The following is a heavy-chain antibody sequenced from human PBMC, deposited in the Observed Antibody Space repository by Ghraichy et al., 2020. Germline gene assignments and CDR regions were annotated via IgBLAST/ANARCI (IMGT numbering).Heavy chain of an antibody. CDR3: AREVWFGELWYYYMDV. Sequence: ASVKVSCKASGYTFTSYDINWVRQATGQGLEWMGWMNPNSGNTGYAQKFQGRVTMTRNTSISTAYMELSSLRSEDTAVYYCAREVWFGELWYYYMDVWGKGTTVTVSS. V-gene: IGHV1-8*01. D-gene: IGHD3-10*01. CDR2: MNPNSGNT. J-gene: IGHJ6*03. CDR1: GYTFTSYD.